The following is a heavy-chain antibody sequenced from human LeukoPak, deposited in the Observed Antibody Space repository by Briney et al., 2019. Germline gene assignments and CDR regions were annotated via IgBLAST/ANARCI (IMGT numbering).Heavy chain of an antibody. J-gene: IGHJ4*02. D-gene: IGHD1-26*01. CDR1: GFTVSDYD. Sequence: GGSLRLSCAASGFTVSDYDMCWIRQAPGKGLEWVSYISSSGSTTHYADSVKGRFAISRDNAKNSLYLQLSSLRAEDTAVYYCASGSGSLDYWGQGTLVTVSS. CDR3: ASGSGSLDY. V-gene: IGHV3-11*01. CDR2: ISSSGSTT.